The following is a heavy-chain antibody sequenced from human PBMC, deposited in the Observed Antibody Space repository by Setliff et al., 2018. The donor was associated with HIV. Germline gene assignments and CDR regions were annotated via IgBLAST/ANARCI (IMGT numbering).Heavy chain of an antibody. D-gene: IGHD3-10*01. Sequence: SEPLSLTCIVSGGSMNNYYWNWVRQTPGKGLEWIGYIYENDYTHYTVSLRSRVTISMDTSKNQFSLTLRSVTAADRAIYYCARAQMHRGVVAWSLYYFDYWGQGALVTVSS. CDR1: GGSMNNYY. V-gene: IGHV4-59*01. CDR2: IYENDYT. J-gene: IGHJ4*02. CDR3: ARAQMHRGVVAWSLYYFDY.